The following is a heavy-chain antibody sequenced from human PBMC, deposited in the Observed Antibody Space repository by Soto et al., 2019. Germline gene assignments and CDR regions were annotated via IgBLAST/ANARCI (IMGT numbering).Heavy chain of an antibody. D-gene: IGHD3-10*01. CDR2: ISGSGGST. V-gene: IGHV3-23*01. J-gene: IGHJ4*02. Sequence: GGSLRLSCAASGFTFSSYAMSWVRQAPGKGLEWVSGISGSGGSTYYADSVRGRFTISRDNSKNTVYLQMNSLRAEDTAVYYCATDKGSGSHDYWGQGTLVTVSS. CDR1: GFTFSSYA. CDR3: ATDKGSGSHDY.